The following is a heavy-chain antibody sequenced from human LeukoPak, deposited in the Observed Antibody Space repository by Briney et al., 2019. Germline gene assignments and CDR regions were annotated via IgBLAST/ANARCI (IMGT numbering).Heavy chain of an antibody. Sequence: GASVKVSCKASGGTFSSYAISWVRQAPGQGLEWMGRIIPIFGTANYAQKFQGRVTITTDESTSTAYMELSSLRSEDTAVYYCASGEYDYVWGSYRPFDYWGQGTLVTVSS. CDR1: GGTFSSYA. V-gene: IGHV1-69*05. CDR3: ASGEYDYVWGSYRPFDY. D-gene: IGHD3-16*02. CDR2: IIPIFGTA. J-gene: IGHJ4*02.